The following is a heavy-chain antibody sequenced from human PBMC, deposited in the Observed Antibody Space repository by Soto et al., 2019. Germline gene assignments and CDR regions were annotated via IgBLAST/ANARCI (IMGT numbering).Heavy chain of an antibody. J-gene: IGHJ3*01. CDR3: AYSTGWYRHDV. V-gene: IGHV4-4*02. CDR1: GDSITSPKW. Sequence: QVHLQESGPGLVKPSGTLSLTCAVSGDSITSPKWWTWLRQPPGKGLEWIGDLLHSGTTNYNPSPMXXVTLSVDKPQNQFSLTLTSVTAADTAIYYCAYSTGWYRHDVWGQGTSVTVSS. D-gene: IGHD6-19*01. CDR2: LLHSGTT.